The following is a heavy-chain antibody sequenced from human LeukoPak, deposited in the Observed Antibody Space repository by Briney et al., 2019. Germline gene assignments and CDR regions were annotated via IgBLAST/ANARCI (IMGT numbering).Heavy chain of an antibody. CDR2: INPNSGGT. J-gene: IGHJ4*02. CDR3: ARGDTAMGPGYLDY. D-gene: IGHD5-18*01. CDR1: GYTFTGYY. V-gene: IGHV1-2*02. Sequence: ASVKVSCRASGYTFTGYYMHCVRQAPGQGLEWMVWINPNSGGTNYAQKFQGRVTMTRDTSIRTAYMELSRLRSDETAVYYCARGDTAMGPGYLDYWGQGTLVTVSS.